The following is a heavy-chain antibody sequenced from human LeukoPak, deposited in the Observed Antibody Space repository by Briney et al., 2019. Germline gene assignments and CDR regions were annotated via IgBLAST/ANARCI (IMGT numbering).Heavy chain of an antibody. J-gene: IGHJ4*02. CDR3: AKVAGTTRGYYFDY. Sequence: GGSLRLSCAASGFTFNIYAMNWVRQAPGKGLEWVSTISGNGGGTYDADSVKGRFTISRDNSKNTLYLQMNSLRAEDTAFYYCAKVAGTTRGYYFDYWGQGTLVTVSS. CDR2: ISGNGGGT. V-gene: IGHV3-23*01. D-gene: IGHD1-7*01. CDR1: GFTFNIYA.